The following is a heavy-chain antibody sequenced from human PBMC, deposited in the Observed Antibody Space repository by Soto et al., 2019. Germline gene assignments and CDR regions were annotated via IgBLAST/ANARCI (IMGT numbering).Heavy chain of an antibody. J-gene: IGHJ4*02. V-gene: IGHV3-7*01. CDR2: IKEDGSGK. Sequence: EVQLVESGGGLVQPGGSLRLSCAASGFTFSSYWMTWVRQAPGKGLEWVANIKEDGSGKYYVDSVKGRFTISRDNTKNSLYLQLNSLRAEDTATYYCVKAWYNDVWGYYFGYWGQGTLVTVSS. CDR1: GFTFSSYW. CDR3: VKAWYNDVWGYYFGY. D-gene: IGHD3-10*02.